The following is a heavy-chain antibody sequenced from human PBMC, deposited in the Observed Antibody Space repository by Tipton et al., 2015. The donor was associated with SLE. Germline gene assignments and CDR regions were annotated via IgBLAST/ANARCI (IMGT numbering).Heavy chain of an antibody. D-gene: IGHD1-26*01. CDR2: INHSGST. CDR1: GGSFSGYY. Sequence: TLSLTCAVYGGSFSGYYWSWIRQPPGKGLEWIGEINHSGSTNYNPSLKSRVTISVDTSKNQSSLKLTSMGAADTAVYYCARERSNDALDIWGQGTMVTVSS. V-gene: IGHV4-34*01. J-gene: IGHJ3*02. CDR3: ARERSNDALDI.